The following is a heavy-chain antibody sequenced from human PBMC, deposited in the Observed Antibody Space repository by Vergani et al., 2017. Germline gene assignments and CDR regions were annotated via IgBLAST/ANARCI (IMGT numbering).Heavy chain of an antibody. CDR3: ARDLLSIAFDY. CDR2: ISSSSSYI. CDR1: GFTFSSYS. Sequence: EVQLVESGGGLVKPGGSLRLSCAASGFTFSSYSMNWVRQAPGMGLEWVASISSSSSYIYYADSVKGRFTISRDNAKNSLYLQMHSLRAEDPAVYYCARDLLSIAFDYWGQGTLVTVSS. V-gene: IGHV3-21*01. J-gene: IGHJ4*02. D-gene: IGHD6-6*01.